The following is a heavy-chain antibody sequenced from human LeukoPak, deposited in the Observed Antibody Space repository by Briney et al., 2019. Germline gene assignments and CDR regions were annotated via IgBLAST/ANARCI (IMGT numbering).Heavy chain of an antibody. CDR2: IYYSGST. CDR3: ASSCSGGSCYWFDP. D-gene: IGHD2-15*01. Sequence: PSETLSLTCTVSGGSISSSSYYWGWIRQPPGKGLEWVGSIYYSGSTYYNPSLKSRVTISVDTSKNQFSLKLSSVTAADTAVYYCASSCSGGSCYWFDPWGQGTLVTVSS. V-gene: IGHV4-39*01. J-gene: IGHJ5*02. CDR1: GGSISSSSYY.